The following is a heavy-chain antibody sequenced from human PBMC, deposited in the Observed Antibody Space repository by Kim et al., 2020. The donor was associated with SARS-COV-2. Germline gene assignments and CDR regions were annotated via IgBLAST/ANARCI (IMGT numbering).Heavy chain of an antibody. V-gene: IGHV3-33*01. CDR1: GFTFSSYG. J-gene: IGHJ4*02. D-gene: IGHD3-10*01. CDR2: IWYDGSNK. Sequence: GGSLRLSCAASGFTFSSYGMHWVRQAPGKGLEWVAVIWYDGSNKYYADSVKGRFTISRDNSKNTLYLQMNSLRAEDTAVYYCARDGVAYYYGSGSYVELGYWGQGTLVTVSS. CDR3: ARDGVAYYYGSGSYVELGY.